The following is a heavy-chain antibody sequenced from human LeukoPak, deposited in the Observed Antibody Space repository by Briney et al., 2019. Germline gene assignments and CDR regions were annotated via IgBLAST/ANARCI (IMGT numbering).Heavy chain of an antibody. CDR2: IYASGSA. Sequence: SETLSLTCTVSGASINNYYWNWLRQPAGEGLEWIGRIYASGSANYNPSLKTRVTMSVDTSNSQFSLNLSSVTAADTAIYYCARDPSIFFYFDYWGQGTLVAVSS. J-gene: IGHJ4*02. CDR3: ARDPSIFFYFDY. V-gene: IGHV4-4*07. CDR1: GASINNYY.